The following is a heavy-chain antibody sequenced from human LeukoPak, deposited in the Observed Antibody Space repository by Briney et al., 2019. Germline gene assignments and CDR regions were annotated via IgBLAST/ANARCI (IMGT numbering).Heavy chain of an antibody. D-gene: IGHD6-13*01. Sequence: PGRSLRLSCAASGFPFGTYVVHWVRQAPGKGLELVGVISHDGSIKYYADSVMGRVTISRDNSKNTLYLQMNSLRTEDTAVYYCAKDLGDSSSWYLDYWGQGTLVTVSS. V-gene: IGHV3-30*18. J-gene: IGHJ4*02. CDR2: ISHDGSIK. CDR3: AKDLGDSSSWYLDY. CDR1: GFPFGTYV.